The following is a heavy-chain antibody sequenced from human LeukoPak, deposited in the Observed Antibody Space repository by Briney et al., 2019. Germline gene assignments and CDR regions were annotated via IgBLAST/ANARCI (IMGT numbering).Heavy chain of an antibody. J-gene: IGHJ4*02. Sequence: GGSLRLSCAASGFTFSSYSMNWVRQAPGKGLEWVSSISSSSSYIYYADSVKGRFTISRDNAKNSLYLQMNSLRAEDTAVYYCARDGITMVRGVKGGSDYWGQGTLVTVSS. CDR1: GFTFSSYS. D-gene: IGHD3-10*01. CDR2: ISSSSSYI. CDR3: ARDGITMVRGVKGGSDY. V-gene: IGHV3-21*01.